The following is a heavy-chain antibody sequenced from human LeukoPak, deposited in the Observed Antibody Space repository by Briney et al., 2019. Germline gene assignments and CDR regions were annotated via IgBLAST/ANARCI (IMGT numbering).Heavy chain of an antibody. V-gene: IGHV3-23*01. CDR3: ARAKFNPMWELQGGFDY. Sequence: HPGGSLRLSCAASGFTFSSYAMSWVRQAPGKGLEWVSAISGSGGSTYYADSVKGRFTISRDNSKNTLYLQMNSLRAEDTAVYYCARAKFNPMWELQGGFDYWGQGTLVTVSS. CDR1: GFTFSSYA. J-gene: IGHJ4*02. D-gene: IGHD1-26*01. CDR2: ISGSGGST.